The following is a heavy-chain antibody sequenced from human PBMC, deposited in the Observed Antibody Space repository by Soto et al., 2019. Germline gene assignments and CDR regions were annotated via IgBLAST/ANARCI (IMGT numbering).Heavy chain of an antibody. V-gene: IGHV4-39*01. J-gene: IGHJ3*02. Sequence: PSETLSLTCXVSGGSISSDIHYWGWIRQPPGKGLEWIATIYYSGRTYYNPSLRSRVTISVDTSKNQFSLRLTSVTAADTAVYYCARHTDCGSGSSCLGSDNMDTDAFDIWAQGTMVTVSS. D-gene: IGHD3-10*01. CDR3: ARHTDCGSGSSCLGSDNMDTDAFDI. CDR1: GGSISSDIHY. CDR2: IYYSGRT.